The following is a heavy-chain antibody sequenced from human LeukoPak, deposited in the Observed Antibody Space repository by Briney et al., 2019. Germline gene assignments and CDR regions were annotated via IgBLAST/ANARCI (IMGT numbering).Heavy chain of an antibody. CDR3: ARRGSIAARSYYHYYMDV. CDR1: GGSISRYY. Sequence: SETLSLTCTVSGGSISRYYWSWIRQPPGTGLEWIGDIYTSVSSNYNPSLKSRVTISLDTSKNQFSLKLSSVTAADTAVYYCARRGSIAARSYYHYYMDVWGKGTTVTVSS. CDR2: IYTSVSS. J-gene: IGHJ6*03. D-gene: IGHD6-6*01. V-gene: IGHV4-4*09.